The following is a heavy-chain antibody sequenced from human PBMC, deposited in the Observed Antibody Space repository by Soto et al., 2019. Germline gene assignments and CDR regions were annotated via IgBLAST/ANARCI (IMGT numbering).Heavy chain of an antibody. D-gene: IGHD1-26*01. CDR2: IYYSGST. V-gene: IGHV4-39*01. CDR3: ATQEVGGTYVYTFDP. J-gene: IGHJ5*02. CDR1: DGSITSSSYY. Sequence: QLHLRESGPGLVKPSETLSLTCTVSDGSITSSSYYWGWIRQPPGKGLEWIGSIYYSGSTYYNPSLKGRVTISVDTSKTQCSLKLSSVTAADTAVYYCATQEVGGTYVYTFDPWGQGTLVTVSS.